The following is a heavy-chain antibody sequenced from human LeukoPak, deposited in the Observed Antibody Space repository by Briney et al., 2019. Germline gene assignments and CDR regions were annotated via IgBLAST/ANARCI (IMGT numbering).Heavy chain of an antibody. CDR3: ARHSPKKRSITIFGVVTNNWFDP. J-gene: IGHJ5*02. D-gene: IGHD3-3*01. CDR1: GGSISSYY. V-gene: IGHV4-4*07. CDR2: IYTSGST. Sequence: SETLSLTCTVSGGSISSYYWSWIRQPAGKGLEWIGRIYTSGSTNYNPSLKSRVTMSVDTSKNQFSLKLSSVTAADTAVYYCARHSPKKRSITIFGVVTNNWFDPWGQGTLVTVSS.